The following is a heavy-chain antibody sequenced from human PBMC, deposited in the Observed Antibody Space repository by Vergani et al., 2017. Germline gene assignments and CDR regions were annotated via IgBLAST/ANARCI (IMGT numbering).Heavy chain of an antibody. CDR3: ARAQKHSNWFDP. D-gene: IGHD1-26*01. CDR1: GGTFSSYA. CDR2: IIPILGIA. Sequence: QVQLVQSGAEVKKPGSSVKVSCKASGGTFSSYAISWVRQAPGQGLEWMGRIIPILGIANYAQKFQGRVTITADKSTSTAYMELRSLRSDDTAVYYCARAQKHSNWFDPWGQGTLVTVSS. V-gene: IGHV1-69*09. J-gene: IGHJ5*02.